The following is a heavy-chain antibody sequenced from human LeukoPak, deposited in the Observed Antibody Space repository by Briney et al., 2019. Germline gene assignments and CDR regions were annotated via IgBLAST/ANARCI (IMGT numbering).Heavy chain of an antibody. V-gene: IGHV3-7*01. CDR3: ARDRLYCTNGVCSYDAFDI. CDR1: GFTFSSYW. Sequence: GGSLRLSCSASGFTFSSYWMSWVRQAPGKGLEWVANIKQDGSEKYYVYSVKGRFTISRDNAKNSLYLQMNSLRAEDTDVYYCARDRLYCTNGVCSYDAFDIWGQGTMVTVSS. J-gene: IGHJ3*02. CDR2: IKQDGSEK. D-gene: IGHD2-8*01.